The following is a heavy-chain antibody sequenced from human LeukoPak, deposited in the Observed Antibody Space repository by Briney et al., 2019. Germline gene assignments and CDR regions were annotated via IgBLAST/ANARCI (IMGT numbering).Heavy chain of an antibody. CDR3: AKDRTSSGYDHPPFDY. V-gene: IGHV3-30-3*01. CDR2: ISYDGSNK. CDR1: GFTFSTYA. Sequence: PGGSLRLSCAASGFTFSTYAMHWVRQGPGKGLEWVAVISYDGSNKYYADSVKGRFTISRDNSKNTLYLQMNSLRAEDTALYYCAKDRTSSGYDHPPFDYWGQGTLVTVSS. J-gene: IGHJ4*02. D-gene: IGHD5-12*01.